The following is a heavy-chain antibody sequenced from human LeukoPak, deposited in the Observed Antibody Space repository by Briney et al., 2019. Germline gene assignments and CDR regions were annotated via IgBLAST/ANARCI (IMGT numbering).Heavy chain of an antibody. CDR2: IKQDGSEK. D-gene: IGHD3/OR15-3a*01. CDR1: GFPFSSYW. CDR3: ARDKGLYYYGMDV. V-gene: IGHV3-7*03. J-gene: IGHJ6*02. Sequence: GGSLRLSCAASGFPFSSYWMSWVRQAPGKGREWVANIKQDGSEKYYVDSVKGRFTISRDNAKNSLYLQMNSLRAEDTAVYYCARDKGLYYYGMDVWGQGTTVTVSS.